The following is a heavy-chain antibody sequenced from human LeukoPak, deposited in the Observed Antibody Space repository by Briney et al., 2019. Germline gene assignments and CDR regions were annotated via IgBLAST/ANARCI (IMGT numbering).Heavy chain of an antibody. CDR2: IYPGDSDT. V-gene: IGHV5-51*01. CDR1: GDTFINYW. Sequence: GESLKISCKGSGDTFINYWIGWVRQMPGKGLEWMGIIYPGDSDTRYSPSFQGQVTISADKSISTAYLQWSSLKASDTAMYYCARRPRIAVTGNAFDIWGQGTMVTVSS. J-gene: IGHJ3*02. D-gene: IGHD6-19*01. CDR3: ARRPRIAVTGNAFDI.